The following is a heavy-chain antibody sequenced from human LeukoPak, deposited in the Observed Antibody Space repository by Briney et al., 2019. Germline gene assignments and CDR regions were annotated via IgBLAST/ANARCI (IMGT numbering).Heavy chain of an antibody. CDR2: IYSGGST. CDR3: ARANSATTPGVDP. CDR1: GFTVSSNY. Sequence: GGSLRLSCVVSGFTVSSNYMIWVRQAPGKGLEWVSIIYSGGSTYYADSVKGRFTISRDNSKNTVYLQMNSLRAEDTAVYYCARANSATTPGVDPWGQGTLVTVSS. V-gene: IGHV3-53*01. J-gene: IGHJ5*02. D-gene: IGHD1-26*01.